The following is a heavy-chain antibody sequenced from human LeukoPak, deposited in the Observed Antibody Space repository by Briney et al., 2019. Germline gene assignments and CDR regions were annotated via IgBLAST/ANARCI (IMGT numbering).Heavy chain of an antibody. CDR1: GFTFDDYA. Sequence: SLRLSCAASGFTFDDYAMHWVRQAPGKGLEWVSGISWNSGSIGYADSVKGRFTISRDNAKNSLYLQMNSLRAEDMALYYCAKGYDILTAPFDYWGQGTLVTVSS. J-gene: IGHJ4*02. CDR2: ISWNSGSI. V-gene: IGHV3-9*03. D-gene: IGHD3-9*01. CDR3: AKGYDILTAPFDY.